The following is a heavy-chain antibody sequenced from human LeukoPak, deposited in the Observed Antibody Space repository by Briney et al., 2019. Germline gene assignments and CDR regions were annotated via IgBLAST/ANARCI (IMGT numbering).Heavy chain of an antibody. CDR3: ARGTVAGKAPY. Sequence: GGSLGLSCAASGFTFSSYAMSWVRQAPGKGLEWVSAISGSGGSTYYADSVKGRFTISRDNSKNTLYLQMNSLRAEDTAVYYCARGTVAGKAPYWGQGTLVTVSS. CDR1: GFTFSSYA. J-gene: IGHJ4*02. CDR2: ISGSGGST. D-gene: IGHD6-19*01. V-gene: IGHV3-23*01.